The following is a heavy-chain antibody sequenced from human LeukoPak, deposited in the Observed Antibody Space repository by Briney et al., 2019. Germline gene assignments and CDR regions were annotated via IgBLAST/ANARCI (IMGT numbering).Heavy chain of an antibody. D-gene: IGHD3-10*01. CDR1: GGSISSYY. Sequence: SETLSLTCTVSGGSISSYYWGWIRQHPGKGLEWIGYIYYSGSTYYNASLKSRVTISVDTSKNQFSLKLSSVTAADTAVYYCARVVGGYGSGRRIDYWGQGTLVTVSS. CDR2: IYYSGST. V-gene: IGHV4-59*06. CDR3: ARVVGGYGSGRRIDY. J-gene: IGHJ4*02.